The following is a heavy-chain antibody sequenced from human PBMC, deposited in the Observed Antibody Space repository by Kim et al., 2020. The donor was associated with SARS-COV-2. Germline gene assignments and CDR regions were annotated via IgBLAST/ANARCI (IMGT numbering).Heavy chain of an antibody. Sequence: GGSLRLSCAASGFTFSSYDMHWVRQAPGKGLEWVAVIWYDGSNEYYADSVKGRFTISRDNSKNTLYLQMNSLRAEDTAVYFCARDRILYFGEYYFDDWGQGTVVTVSS. V-gene: IGHV3-33*08. D-gene: IGHD3-10*01. J-gene: IGHJ4*02. CDR1: GFTFSSYD. CDR3: ARDRILYFGEYYFDD. CDR2: IWYDGSNE.